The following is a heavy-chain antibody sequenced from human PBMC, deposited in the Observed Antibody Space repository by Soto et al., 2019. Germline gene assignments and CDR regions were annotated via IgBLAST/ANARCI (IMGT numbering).Heavy chain of an antibody. CDR1: GNTFSTYC. V-gene: IGHV1-46*01. J-gene: IGHJ4*02. CDR2: IKSSGGST. D-gene: IGHD3-10*01. CDR3: ATDQRSSG. Sequence: ASVKVSCKASGNTFSTYCLHWVRQAPGQGLEWMGIIKSSGGSTSYAQNFQGRLTMTWDTSTSTGYMDLSSLRSEDTAVYYCATDQRSSGWGQGTLVTVSS.